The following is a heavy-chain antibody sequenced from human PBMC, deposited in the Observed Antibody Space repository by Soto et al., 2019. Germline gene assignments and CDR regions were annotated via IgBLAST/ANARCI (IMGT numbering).Heavy chain of an antibody. J-gene: IGHJ4*02. CDR3: ARGVSAGVDY. D-gene: IGHD1-26*01. CDR1: GYSFTSLD. Sequence: RASVKVSCKASGYSFTSLDINWVRQTAGQGLEWMGWMQPSTGRTGYAQKFQGRVTMTRDTSINTAYMELTTLTSDDTAFYYCARGVSAGVDYWGQGTLVTVYS. CDR2: MQPSTGRT. V-gene: IGHV1-8*01.